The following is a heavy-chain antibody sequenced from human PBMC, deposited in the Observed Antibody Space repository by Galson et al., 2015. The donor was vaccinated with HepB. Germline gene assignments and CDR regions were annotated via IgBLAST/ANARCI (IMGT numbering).Heavy chain of an antibody. J-gene: IGHJ6*02. V-gene: IGHV4-59*01. CDR2: IYYSGST. D-gene: IGHD2-2*01. CDR1: GGSISSYY. CDR3: ARDCSSTSCYAFGMDV. Sequence: SETLSLTCTVSGGSISSYYWSWIRQPPGKGLEWIGYIYYSGSTNYNPSLKSRVTISVDTSKNQFSLKLSSVTAADTAVYYCARDCSSTSCYAFGMDVWGQGTTVTVSS.